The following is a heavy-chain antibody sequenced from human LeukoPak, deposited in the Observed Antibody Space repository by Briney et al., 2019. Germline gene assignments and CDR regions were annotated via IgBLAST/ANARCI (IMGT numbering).Heavy chain of an antibody. CDR3: ARSVGYCSGGSCLDFDY. CDR2: IYTNGST. D-gene: IGHD2-15*01. J-gene: IGHJ4*02. Sequence: PSETLSLTCTVSGGSISSGNYYWSWIRQPAGKGLEWIGHIYTNGSTNYNPSLKSRVTISVDTSKNQFSLKLSSVTAADTAVYYCARSVGYCSGGSCLDFDYWGQGTLVTVSS. CDR1: GGSISSGNYY. V-gene: IGHV4-61*09.